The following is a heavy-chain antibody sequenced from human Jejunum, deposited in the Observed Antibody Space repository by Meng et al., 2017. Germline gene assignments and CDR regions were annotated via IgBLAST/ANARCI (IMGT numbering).Heavy chain of an antibody. D-gene: IGHD3-10*01. J-gene: IGHJ4*02. CDR3: TTWYGEY. CDR1: GDSVSSNRAL. V-gene: IGHV6-1*01. CDR2: TYYRSEWHN. Sequence: VQLAQLCPGFGRPSPPPPLTCAISGDSVSSNRALWHWVRQSPSRGLEWLGQTYYRSEWHNHYGVSVRGRITINADTSRNHFSLHLDSVTPEDTAVYYCTTWYGEYWGQGTLVTVSS.